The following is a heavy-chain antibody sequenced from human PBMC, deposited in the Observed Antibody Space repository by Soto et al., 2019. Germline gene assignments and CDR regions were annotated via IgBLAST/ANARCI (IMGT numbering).Heavy chain of an antibody. CDR2: ISRDGGTK. J-gene: IGHJ4*02. CDR1: GFTVSTYG. Sequence: QVQLVESGGGVVQPGRSLRLSCAVSGFTVSTYGMHWVRQAPGKGLEWVAVISRDGGTKYYADSVKGRFTISRDNSKNTLYLQMNSLRAEDTAVYYCAKDALYYYGSGTELDYWGQGTLVTVSS. V-gene: IGHV3-30*18. CDR3: AKDALYYYGSGTELDY. D-gene: IGHD3-10*01.